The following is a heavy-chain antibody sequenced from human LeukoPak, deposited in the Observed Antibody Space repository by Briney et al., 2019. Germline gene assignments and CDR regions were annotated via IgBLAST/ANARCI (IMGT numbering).Heavy chain of an antibody. CDR1: GGSISNYY. D-gene: IGHD7-27*01. CDR2: IYYSGST. CDR3: ARLTGEFFDF. J-gene: IGHJ4*02. Sequence: SETLSLTCTVSGGSISNYYWSWIRQPPGQGLEWIGYIYYSGSTNHNPSLKSRVTISVDTSMNQFSLKLSSVTAADTAVYYCARLTGEFFDFWGQGTLVTVSS. V-gene: IGHV4-59*01.